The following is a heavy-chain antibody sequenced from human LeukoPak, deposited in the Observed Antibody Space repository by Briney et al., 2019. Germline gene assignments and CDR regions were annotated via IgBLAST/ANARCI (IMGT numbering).Heavy chain of an antibody. V-gene: IGHV4-31*03. CDR1: GGSNSSGGYY. J-gene: IGHJ5*02. Sequence: PSETLSLTCTVSGGSNSSGGYYWSWIRQHPGKGLEWIGYIYYSGSTHYNPSLKSRVTISVDTSKNQFSLKLSSVTAADTAVYYCARDMTDWWFDPWGQGTLVTVSS. CDR2: IYYSGST. CDR3: ARDMTDWWFDP. D-gene: IGHD3-9*01.